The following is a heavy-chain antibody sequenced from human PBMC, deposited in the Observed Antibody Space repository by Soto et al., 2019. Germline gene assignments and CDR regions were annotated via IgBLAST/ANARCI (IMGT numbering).Heavy chain of an antibody. CDR1: GYSFTNYW. CDR3: ARSYCGGDCYGLYGMDV. D-gene: IGHD2-21*02. J-gene: IGHJ6*02. Sequence: GESLKISCKGSGYSFTNYWITWVRLMPVKGLEWMGRIDPSDSYTSYSPSFQGHVTISADKSISTAYLQWSSLKASDTAMYYCARSYCGGDCYGLYGMDVWGQGATVTVSS. V-gene: IGHV5-10-1*01. CDR2: IDPSDSYT.